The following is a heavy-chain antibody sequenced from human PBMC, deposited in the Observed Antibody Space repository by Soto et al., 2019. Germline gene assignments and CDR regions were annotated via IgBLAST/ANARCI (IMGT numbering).Heavy chain of an antibody. J-gene: IGHJ3*02. CDR2: IWYDGSNK. Sequence: GSLRLSCAASGFTFSSYGMHWGRQAPGKGLEWVAVIWYDGSNKYYADSVKGRFTISRDNSKNTLYLQMNSLRAEDTAVYYCARAQRYCSSTSCYAGVYAFDIWGQGTMVTVSS. CDR3: ARAQRYCSSTSCYAGVYAFDI. V-gene: IGHV3-33*01. D-gene: IGHD2-2*01. CDR1: GFTFSSYG.